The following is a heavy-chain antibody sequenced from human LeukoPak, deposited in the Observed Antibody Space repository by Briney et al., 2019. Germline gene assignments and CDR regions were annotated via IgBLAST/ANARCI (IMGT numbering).Heavy chain of an antibody. CDR2: IYTSGNT. CDR3: ARTTEDCSSTSCYQYWFDP. Sequence: SETLSLTCTVSGASISSGDYYWGWIRQPAGKGLEWIGRIYTSGNTNYNPSLKSRVTISVDTSKNQFSLKLNSVTAADTAVYYCARTTEDCSSTSCYQYWFDPWGQGTLVTVSS. J-gene: IGHJ5*02. V-gene: IGHV4-61*02. CDR1: GASISSGDYY. D-gene: IGHD2-2*01.